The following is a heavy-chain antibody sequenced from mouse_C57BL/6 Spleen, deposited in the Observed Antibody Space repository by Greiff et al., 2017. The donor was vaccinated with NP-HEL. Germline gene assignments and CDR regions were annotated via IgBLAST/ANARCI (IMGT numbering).Heavy chain of an antibody. CDR2: ISSRSSTI. J-gene: IGHJ3*01. D-gene: IGHD1-1*01. CDR3: ARPTTVEFAY. CDR1: GFTFSDYG. V-gene: IGHV5-17*01. Sequence: EVQLVESGGGLVKPGGSLKLSCAASGFTFSDYGMHWVRQAPEKGLEWVAYISSRSSTIYYADTVKGRFTISRDNAKNTLFLQMTSLRSEDTAMYYCARPTTVEFAYWGQGTLVTVSA.